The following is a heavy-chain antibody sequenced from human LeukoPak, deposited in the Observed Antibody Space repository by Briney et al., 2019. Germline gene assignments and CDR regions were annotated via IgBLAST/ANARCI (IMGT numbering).Heavy chain of an antibody. CDR2: ISYDGSNK. CDR3: ARAGTYGDYVFGSHDAFDI. Sequence: LSGGSLRLSCEASGFTFSSDGMHWVRQAPGKGLEWVAVISYDGSNKYYADSVKGRFTISRDNSKNTLYLQMNSLRAEDTAVYYCARAGTYGDYVFGSHDAFDIWGQGTMVTVSS. V-gene: IGHV3-30*03. CDR1: GFTFSSDG. D-gene: IGHD4-17*01. J-gene: IGHJ3*02.